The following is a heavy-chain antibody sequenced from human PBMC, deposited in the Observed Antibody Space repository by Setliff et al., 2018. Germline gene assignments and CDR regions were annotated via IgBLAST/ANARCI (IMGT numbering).Heavy chain of an antibody. CDR2: IKSKTDGGPT. J-gene: IGHJ6*03. CDR3: TSAKLERRTGHHYYMDV. V-gene: IGHV3-15*01. Sequence: PGGSLRLSCAASGVTVSDAWMGWVRQTPGEGLDWVGRIKSKTDGGPTDYAAPVKGRFTFSRDDSKNTLYLQMNNLKTEDTATYYCTSAKLERRTGHHYYMDVWGKGTTVTVSS. D-gene: IGHD1-1*01. CDR1: GVTVSDAW.